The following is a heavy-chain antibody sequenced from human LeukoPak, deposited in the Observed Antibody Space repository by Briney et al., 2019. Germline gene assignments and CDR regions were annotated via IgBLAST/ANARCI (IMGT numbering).Heavy chain of an antibody. CDR3: ARLTRYSSSSSYYYYYMDV. Sequence: PGGSLRLSCAASGFTFSSYAMSWVRQTPGKGLECVSIINNSGKSTYDADSVKGRFTISRDNSRNTVYLQMNTLRVEDTAVYYCARLTRYSSSSSYYYYYMDVWGKGTTVTVSS. D-gene: IGHD6-6*01. J-gene: IGHJ6*03. CDR1: GFTFSSYA. CDR2: INNSGKST. V-gene: IGHV3-23*01.